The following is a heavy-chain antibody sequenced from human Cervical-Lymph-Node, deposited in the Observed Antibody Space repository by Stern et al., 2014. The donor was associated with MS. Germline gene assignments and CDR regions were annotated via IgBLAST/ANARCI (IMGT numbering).Heavy chain of an antibody. CDR1: GFTFSSYA. V-gene: IGHV3-30-3*01. J-gene: IGHJ3*01. CDR2: ISYDGSNK. CDR3: ARAYYYDSSGF. D-gene: IGHD3-22*01. Sequence: VHLVESGGGVVQPGRSLRLSCAASGFTFSSYAMHWVRQAPGKGLEWVAVISYDGSNKYYADSVKGRFTISRDNSKNTLYLQMNSLRAEDTAVYYCARAYYYDSSGFWGQGTMVTVSS.